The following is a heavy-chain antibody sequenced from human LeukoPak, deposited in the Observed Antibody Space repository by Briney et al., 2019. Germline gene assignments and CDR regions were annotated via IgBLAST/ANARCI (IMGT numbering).Heavy chain of an antibody. Sequence: PSETLSLTCTVSGGSISSSSYYWGWIRQPPGKGLEWIGSIYYSGSTYYNPSLKSRVTISVDTSKNQFSLKLSSVTAADTAVYYCARGYCSSTSCPSDFDYWGQGTLVTVSS. D-gene: IGHD2-2*01. CDR2: IYYSGST. CDR3: ARGYCSSTSCPSDFDY. J-gene: IGHJ4*02. V-gene: IGHV4-39*07. CDR1: GGSISSSSYY.